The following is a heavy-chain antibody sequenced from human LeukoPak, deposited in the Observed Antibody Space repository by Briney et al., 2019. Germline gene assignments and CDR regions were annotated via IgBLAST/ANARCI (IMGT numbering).Heavy chain of an antibody. CDR1: GFTLSNYW. V-gene: IGHV3-7*01. D-gene: IGHD2-21*02. Sequence: RTGGSLRLSCEASGFTLSNYWMSWVRQAPGKGLEWVANIKQDGSSKYYVDSVKGRFTISRDNAKNSLYLQMSSLRAEDTAVYYCGRWGLSGDWYYYDMWGQGTMVTVSS. CDR2: IKQDGSSK. J-gene: IGHJ3*02. CDR3: GRWGLSGDWYYYDM.